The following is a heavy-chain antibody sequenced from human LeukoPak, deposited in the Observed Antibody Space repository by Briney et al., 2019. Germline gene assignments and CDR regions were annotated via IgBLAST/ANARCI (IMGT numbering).Heavy chain of an antibody. CDR2: ISSSSSYI. CDR3: AREDSSGWYDDY. CDR1: GFTFSGSA. J-gene: IGHJ4*02. Sequence: GGSLRLSCAASGFTFSGSAMHWVRQASGKGLEWVSSISSSSSYIYYADSVKGRFTISRDNAKNSLYLQMNSLRAEDTAVYYCAREDSSGWYDDYWGQGTLVTVSS. V-gene: IGHV3-21*01. D-gene: IGHD6-19*01.